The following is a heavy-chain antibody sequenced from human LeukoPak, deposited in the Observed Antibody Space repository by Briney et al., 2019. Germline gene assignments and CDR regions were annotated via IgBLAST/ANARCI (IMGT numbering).Heavy chain of an antibody. Sequence: PSETLSLTCTVSGGSISSYYWSWIRQPPGKGLEWIGEINHSGSTNYNPSLKSRVTISVDTSKNQFSLKLSSVTAADTAVYYCARGLTYYDILTGYYNGAFDIWGQGAMVTVSS. J-gene: IGHJ3*02. D-gene: IGHD3-9*01. CDR2: INHSGST. V-gene: IGHV4-34*01. CDR1: GGSISSYY. CDR3: ARGLTYYDILTGYYNGAFDI.